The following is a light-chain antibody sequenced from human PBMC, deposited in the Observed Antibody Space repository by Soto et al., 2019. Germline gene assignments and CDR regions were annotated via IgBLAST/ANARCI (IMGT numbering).Light chain of an antibody. CDR3: QQYKTWPPLT. CDR1: QSVSSN. V-gene: IGKV3-15*01. J-gene: IGKJ4*01. Sequence: EIVMTQSPATLSVSPGEGATLSCRASQSVSSNLAWYQQKPGQAPRLLICGASTRATGIPARFSGSGSGTEFTLTISSLQSEDFAVYYCQQYKTWPPLTFGGGTRVEIK. CDR2: GAS.